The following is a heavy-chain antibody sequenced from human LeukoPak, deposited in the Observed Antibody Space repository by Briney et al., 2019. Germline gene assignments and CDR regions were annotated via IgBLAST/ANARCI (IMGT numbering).Heavy chain of an antibody. CDR1: GFAFCTYT. CDR3: AKGARLNYYYLDV. V-gene: IGHV3-23*01. Sequence: PGGSLRLSCAASGFAFCTYTMNWVRQAPGKGLEWVSAIGGSGGGTRYVGSVKGRFTISRDNSKNTLYLQMNGLRDDDTAVYYCAKGARLNYYYLDVWGRGTTVTVSS. J-gene: IGHJ6*03. CDR2: IGGSGGGT.